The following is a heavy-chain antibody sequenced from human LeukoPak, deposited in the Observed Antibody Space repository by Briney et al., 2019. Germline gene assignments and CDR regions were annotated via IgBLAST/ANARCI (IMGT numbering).Heavy chain of an antibody. D-gene: IGHD3-22*01. CDR1: GFTFSIYA. V-gene: IGHV3-23*01. CDR2: ITSRGEST. J-gene: IGHJ4*02. CDR3: ARDRPNYYGSDGHYYRRDGDY. Sequence: GGSLRLSCAASGFTFSIYAMSWVRQAPGKGLQLVSSITSRGESTWYVDSVKGRFTITRDNSENTLYLQMHSLRAEDTAVYYCARDRPNYYGSDGHYYRRDGDYWGRGTLVSVSS.